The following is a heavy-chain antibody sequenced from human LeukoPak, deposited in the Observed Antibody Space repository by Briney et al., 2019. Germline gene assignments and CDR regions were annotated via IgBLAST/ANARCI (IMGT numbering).Heavy chain of an antibody. CDR3: ARRSPTADAFDI. CDR2: INTKTGTP. CDR1: GYTFNKNA. J-gene: IGHJ3*02. D-gene: IGHD5-18*01. V-gene: IGHV7-4-1*02. Sequence: ASVKVSCKASGYTFNKNAINWVRQVPGQGLEWMGWINTKTGTPTYAQGFTGRFVLSLDMSVSTAFLQISSLKPTDTAVYFCARRSPTADAFDIWGQGTLVIVSS.